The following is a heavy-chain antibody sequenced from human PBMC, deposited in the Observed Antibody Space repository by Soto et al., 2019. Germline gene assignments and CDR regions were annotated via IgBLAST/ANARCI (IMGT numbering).Heavy chain of an antibody. D-gene: IGHD3-22*01. CDR3: TTFRYYYDSSGYYLWDF. Sequence: EVQLVESGGGLVKPGGSLRLSCVASGFTFSHAWMNWVRQAPGKGLEWVGRIKSKTDGGATDYAAPVKGRFTISRDDSKNTLYLQMNSLKTEDTAMYFCTTFRYYYDSSGYYLWDFWGQGTLVTVSS. CDR1: GFTFSHAW. J-gene: IGHJ4*02. V-gene: IGHV3-15*07. CDR2: IKSKTDGGAT.